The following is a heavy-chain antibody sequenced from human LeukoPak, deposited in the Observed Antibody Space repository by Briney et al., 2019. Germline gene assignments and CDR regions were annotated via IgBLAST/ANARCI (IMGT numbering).Heavy chain of an antibody. CDR2: IWYDGSNK. J-gene: IGHJ6*02. D-gene: IGHD6-19*01. CDR3: ATAGSSGWTHYYYYGMDV. V-gene: IGHV3-30*02. CDR1: GFTFSSYG. Sequence: GGSLRLSCAASGFTFSSYGMHWVRQAPGKGLEWVAVIWYDGSNKYYADSVKGRFTISRDNSKNTLYLQMNSLRAEDTAVYYCATAGSSGWTHYYYYGMDVWGQGTTVTVSS.